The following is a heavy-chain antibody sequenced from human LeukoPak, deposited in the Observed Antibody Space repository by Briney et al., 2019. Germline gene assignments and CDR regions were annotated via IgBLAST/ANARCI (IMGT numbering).Heavy chain of an antibody. CDR2: LSGRSDSI. J-gene: IGHJ4*02. V-gene: IGHV3-21*05. D-gene: IGHD2-15*01. CDR3: ARGGSGGTPVPYYSDY. CDR1: GFTFTIYG. Sequence: PGGSLRLSCAASGFTFTIYGMNWLRQAPGKGLEWVSYLSGRSDSIYYADSVKGRFTISRDNAGNSLYLQMNSLRAEDTALYYCARGGSGGTPVPYYSDYWGQGTLVTVSS.